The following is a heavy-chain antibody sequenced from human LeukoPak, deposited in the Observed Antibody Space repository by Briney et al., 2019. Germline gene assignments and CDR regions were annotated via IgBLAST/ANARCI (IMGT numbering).Heavy chain of an antibody. V-gene: IGHV3-21*01. CDR2: ITSGSSNI. D-gene: IGHD6-13*01. CDR1: GFTFSTYT. J-gene: IGHJ3*01. Sequence: GSLRLSCAASGFTFSTYTMNWVRQAPGKGLEWVSSITSGSSNIYYADSVKGRFTISRDNARNSLYLQMNSLRAEDTSVYYCARARIAAAGTGAFDVWGQGTMVTVSS. CDR3: ARARIAAAGTGAFDV.